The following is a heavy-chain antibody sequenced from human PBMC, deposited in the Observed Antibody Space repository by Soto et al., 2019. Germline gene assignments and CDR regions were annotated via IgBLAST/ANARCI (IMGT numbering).Heavy chain of an antibody. CDR2: IWYDGSNK. CDR3: ARGSYYDFWSGQLLEGYGMDV. V-gene: IGHV3-33*01. J-gene: IGHJ6*02. D-gene: IGHD3-3*01. Sequence: QVQLVESGGGVVQPGRSLRLSCAASGFTFSSYGMHWVRQAPGKGLEWVAVIWYDGSNKYYADSVKGRFTISRDNSKNTLYLQMNSLRVEDTAVYYCARGSYYDFWSGQLLEGYGMDVWGQGTTVTVSS. CDR1: GFTFSSYG.